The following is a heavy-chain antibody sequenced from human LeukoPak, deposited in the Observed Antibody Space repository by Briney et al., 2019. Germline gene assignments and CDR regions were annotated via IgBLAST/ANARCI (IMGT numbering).Heavy chain of an antibody. Sequence: GGSVRVSCEASGYTFTSYWISWVRHAPGQGLGWMGWINGYSGKTKYAQKLQGRVTITTETSTSTAYMEWRSLRSHDTAVYYCARAITMVRGVPWGQGPLVTVSS. CDR1: GYTFTSYW. D-gene: IGHD3-10*01. CDR3: ARAITMVRGVP. J-gene: IGHJ5*02. V-gene: IGHV1-18*04. CDR2: INGYSGKT.